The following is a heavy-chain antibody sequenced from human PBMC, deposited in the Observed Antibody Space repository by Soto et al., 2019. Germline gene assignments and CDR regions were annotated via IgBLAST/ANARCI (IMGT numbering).Heavy chain of an antibody. CDR3: ARGTISVAGYGWYFDL. CDR1: GYTFTSYY. Sequence: QVQLVQSGAEVKKPGASVKVSCKASGYTFTSYYMHWVRQAPGQGLEWMGIINPTGGSTSYAQKFQGRVTMTRDTSTTPVYMELSSLRSEDTAVYYCARGTISVAGYGWYFDLWGRGTLVTVSS. CDR2: INPTGGST. V-gene: IGHV1-46*03. J-gene: IGHJ2*01. D-gene: IGHD6-19*01.